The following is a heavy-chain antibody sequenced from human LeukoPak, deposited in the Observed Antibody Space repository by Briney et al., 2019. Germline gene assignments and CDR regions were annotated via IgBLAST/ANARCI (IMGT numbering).Heavy chain of an antibody. CDR2: IWFDGSYT. CDR3: ARGLYYGSGSPIDY. D-gene: IGHD3-10*01. CDR1: GFTFNNYG. J-gene: IGHJ4*02. V-gene: IGHV3-33*01. Sequence: GRSLRLSCAASGFTFNNYGVHWVRQAPGKGLEWVAVIWFDGSYTYYADSVKGRFTISRDNSKNTLYLQMNSLRAEDTAVYYCARGLYYGSGSPIDYWGQGTLVTVSS.